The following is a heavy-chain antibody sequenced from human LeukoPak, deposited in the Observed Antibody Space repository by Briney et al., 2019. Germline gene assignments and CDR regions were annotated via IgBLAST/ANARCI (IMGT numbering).Heavy chain of an antibody. CDR1: GYIFTTYD. J-gene: IGHJ5*02. CDR3: ARRKFLGWFDP. CDR2: LNPNSGNA. V-gene: IGHV1-8*03. D-gene: IGHD7-27*01. Sequence: GASVQVSCKASGYIFTTYDIGWVRQATGQGLEWMGCLNPNSGNAGYAQKFQGRVTISRNTAISTAYMELSSLRSDDTAIYYCARRKFLGWFDPWGQGTLVTVSS.